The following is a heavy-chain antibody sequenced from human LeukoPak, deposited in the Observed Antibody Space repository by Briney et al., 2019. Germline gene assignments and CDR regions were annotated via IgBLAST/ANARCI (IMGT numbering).Heavy chain of an antibody. J-gene: IGHJ4*02. CDR3: AKWGDYDILTGYYVSDF. CDR1: GFIFRNYA. CDR2: ITGSGDTT. V-gene: IGHV3-23*01. D-gene: IGHD3-9*01. Sequence: GGSLRLSCAASGFIFRNYAMSWVRQAPGKGLQWVAAITGSGDTTYYGDSVMSRFTISRDNSKNTLYLEVNTLRAEDTAVYYCAKWGDYDILTGYYVSDFWGQGTLVTVSS.